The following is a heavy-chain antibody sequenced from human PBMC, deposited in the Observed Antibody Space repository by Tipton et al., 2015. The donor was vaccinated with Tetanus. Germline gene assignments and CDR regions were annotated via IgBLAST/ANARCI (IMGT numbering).Heavy chain of an antibody. D-gene: IGHD6-19*01. V-gene: IGHV3-9*01. Sequence: VQLVQSGGGLVQPGRSLRLSCVASGFTFDDYAMHWVRQAPGKGLDWVSGITWNSGSTAYADSVKGRFTISRDNAKNPLYLQMNSLRAEDTALYYSAKDENSGWSAFDYWGQGTLVTVYS. J-gene: IGHJ4*02. CDR3: AKDENSGWSAFDY. CDR1: GFTFDDYA. CDR2: ITWNSGST.